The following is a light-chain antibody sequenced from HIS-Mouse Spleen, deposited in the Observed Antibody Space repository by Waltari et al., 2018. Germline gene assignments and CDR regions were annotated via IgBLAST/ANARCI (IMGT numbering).Light chain of an antibody. V-gene: IGLV3-10*01. J-gene: IGLJ2*01. CDR3: YSTDSSGNHRV. Sequence: SYELTQPPSVSVSPGQTARITCSGGALPKKYAYWYQQKSGQAPMLVIDEDSKRPTGIPERFSDSSSGTMATLTSSGAQVEDEADYYCYSTDSSGNHRVFGGGTKLTVL. CDR1: ALPKKY. CDR2: EDS.